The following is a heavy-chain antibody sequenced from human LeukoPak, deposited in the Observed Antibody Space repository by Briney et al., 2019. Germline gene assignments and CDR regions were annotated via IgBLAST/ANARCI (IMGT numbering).Heavy chain of an antibody. CDR3: ARAPYSAAYNWFDP. D-gene: IGHD2-2*01. CDR1: GYSFASYG. CDR2: INPYNGNT. J-gene: IGHJ5*02. Sequence: GASVKVSCKASGYSFASYGISWVRQAPGQGLEWMGWINPYNGNTNYAQRLQGRITMTTNTSTTTAYMELGSLTSDDTAVYYCARAPYSAAYNWFDPWGQGTLVTVSS. V-gene: IGHV1-18*01.